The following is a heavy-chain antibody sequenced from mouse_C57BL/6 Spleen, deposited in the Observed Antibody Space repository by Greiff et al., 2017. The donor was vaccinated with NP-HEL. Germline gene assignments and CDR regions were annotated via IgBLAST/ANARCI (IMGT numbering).Heavy chain of an antibody. V-gene: IGHV1-62-2*01. Sequence: QVHVKQSGAELVKPGASVKLSCKASGYTFTEYTIHWVKQRSGQGLEWIGWFYPGSGSIKYNEKFKDKATLTADKSSSTVYMELSRLTSEDSAVYFCARHGQYGNYVGYWYFDVWGTGTTVTVSS. CDR2: FYPGSGSI. CDR3: ARHGQYGNYVGYWYFDV. CDR1: GYTFTEYT. J-gene: IGHJ1*03. D-gene: IGHD2-1*01.